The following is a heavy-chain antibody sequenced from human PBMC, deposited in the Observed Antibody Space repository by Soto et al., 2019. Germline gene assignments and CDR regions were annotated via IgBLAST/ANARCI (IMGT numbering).Heavy chain of an antibody. CDR1: GFTFSSYS. CDR3: ARSFGYCSSTSCYNDY. J-gene: IGHJ4*02. D-gene: IGHD2-2*02. CDR2: ISSSSSYI. Sequence: GGSLRLSCAASGFTFSSYSMNWVRQAPGKGLEWVSSISSSSSYIYYADSVKGRFTISRDNAKNSLYLQMNSLRAEDTAVYYCARSFGYCSSTSCYNDYWGQGTLVTVSS. V-gene: IGHV3-21*01.